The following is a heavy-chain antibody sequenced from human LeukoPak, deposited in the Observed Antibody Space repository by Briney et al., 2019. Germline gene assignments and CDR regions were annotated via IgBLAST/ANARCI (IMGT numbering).Heavy chain of an antibody. CDR1: GFTFSSYW. D-gene: IGHD3-10*01. J-gene: IGHJ4*02. Sequence: GGSLRLSCAASGFTFSSYWMHWVRQAPGKGLVWVSRINSDGSSTTYADFVKGRFTISRDNAKNTLYLQMNSLRAEDTAVYYCARAYGSGSQVINYFEYWGQGTLVTVSS. CDR2: INSDGSST. CDR3: ARAYGSGSQVINYFEY. V-gene: IGHV3-74*01.